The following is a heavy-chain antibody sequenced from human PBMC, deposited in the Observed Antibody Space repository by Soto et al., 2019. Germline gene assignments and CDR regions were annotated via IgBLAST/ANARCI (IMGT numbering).Heavy chain of an antibody. V-gene: IGHV4-59*01. Sequence: SETLSRTCTVSGGSISSYYWSGIRQPPGKGLEWIGYIYYSGSTNYNPSLKSRVTISVDTSKNQFSLKLSSVTAADTAVYYCARESPYYDILAPNAFDIWGQGTMVTVSS. D-gene: IGHD3-9*01. J-gene: IGHJ3*02. CDR2: IYYSGST. CDR3: ARESPYYDILAPNAFDI. CDR1: GGSISSYY.